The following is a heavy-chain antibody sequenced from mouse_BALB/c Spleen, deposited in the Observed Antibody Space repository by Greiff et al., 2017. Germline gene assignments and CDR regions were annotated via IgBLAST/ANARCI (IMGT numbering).Heavy chain of an antibody. J-gene: IGHJ3*01. CDR3: ASPYYYGSSYGEGFAY. D-gene: IGHD1-1*01. CDR1: GFTFSSYA. CDR2: ISSGGST. V-gene: IGHV5-6-5*01. Sequence: EVQLVESGGGLVQPGGSLKLSCAASGFTFSSYAMSWVRQTPEKRLEWVASISSGGSTYYPDSVKGRFTISRDNARNILYLQMSSLRSEDTAMYYCASPYYYGSSYGEGFAYWGQGTLVTVSA.